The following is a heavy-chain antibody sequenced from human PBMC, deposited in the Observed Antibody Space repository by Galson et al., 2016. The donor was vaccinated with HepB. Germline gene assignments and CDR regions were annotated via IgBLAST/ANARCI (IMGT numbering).Heavy chain of an antibody. CDR3: ARRHEYCPPVGCSVDY. V-gene: IGHV3-30*03. CDR1: GFTVSSNY. D-gene: IGHD2/OR15-2a*01. Sequence: LRLSCAASGFTVSSNYMSWVRQAPGKGLEWVAADSMDGRRKFYADSVKGRFTISRDNSNNMLFLQMSSLTEDDTAVYYCARRHEYCPPVGCSVDYWGQGTLVSVSS. J-gene: IGHJ4*02. CDR2: DSMDGRRK.